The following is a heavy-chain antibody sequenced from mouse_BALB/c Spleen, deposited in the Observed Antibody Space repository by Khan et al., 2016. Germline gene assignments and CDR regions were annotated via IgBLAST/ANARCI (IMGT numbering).Heavy chain of an antibody. CDR2: ISYSGST. V-gene: IGHV3-2*02. CDR3: ARRGSQFAY. J-gene: IGHJ3*01. Sequence: EVKLEESGPGLVKPSQSLSLTCTVTGYSITSDYAWNWIRQFPGNKLEWMGYISYSGSTSYNPSLKSRISITRDTSKNKFFLQLNSVTTEDTATYYCARRGSQFAYWGQGTLVTVSA. CDR1: GYSITSDYA.